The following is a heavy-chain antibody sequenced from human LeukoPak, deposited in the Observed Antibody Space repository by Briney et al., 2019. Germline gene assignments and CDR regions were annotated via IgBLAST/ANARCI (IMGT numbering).Heavy chain of an antibody. J-gene: IGHJ5*02. CDR2: IYYSGST. D-gene: IGHD3-3*01. Sequence: SETLSLTCTVSGGSISSHYWSWIRQPPGKGLEWIGYIYYSGSTNYNPSLKSRVTISVDTSKNQLSLKLSSVTAADTAVYYCARYEPWFDPWGQGTLVTVSS. CDR1: GGSISSHY. CDR3: ARYEPWFDP. V-gene: IGHV4-59*11.